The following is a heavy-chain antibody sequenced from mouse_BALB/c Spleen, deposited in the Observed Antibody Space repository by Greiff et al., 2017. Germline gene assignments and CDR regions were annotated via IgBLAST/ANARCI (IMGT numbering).Heavy chain of an antibody. CDR2: INPGSGGT. CDR3: ARSKLGLKVFDY. V-gene: IGHV1-54*01. Sequence: QVQLKESGAELVRPGTSVKVSCKASGYAFTNYLIEWVKQRPGQGLEWIGVINPGSGGTNYNEKFKGKATLTADKSSSTAYMQLSSLTSDDSAVYFCARSKLGLKVFDYWGQGTTLTVSS. D-gene: IGHD4-1*01. J-gene: IGHJ2*01. CDR1: GYAFTNYL.